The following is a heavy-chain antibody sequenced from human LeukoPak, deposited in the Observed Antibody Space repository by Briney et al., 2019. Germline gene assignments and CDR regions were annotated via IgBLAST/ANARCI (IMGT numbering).Heavy chain of an antibody. V-gene: IGHV4-34*01. CDR1: GGSFSGYY. D-gene: IGHD3-10*01. Sequence: PSETPSLTCAVYGGSFSGYYWSWIRQPPGRGLEWIGEINHSGSTNYNPSLKSRVTISVDTSKNQFSLKLSSVTAADTAVYYCAAPRRAYGSGSYAWGQGTLVTVSS. J-gene: IGHJ5*02. CDR2: INHSGST. CDR3: AAPRRAYGSGSYA.